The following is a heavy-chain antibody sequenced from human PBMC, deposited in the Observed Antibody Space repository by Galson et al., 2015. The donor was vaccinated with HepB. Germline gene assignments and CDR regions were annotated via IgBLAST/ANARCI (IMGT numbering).Heavy chain of an antibody. V-gene: IGHV3-23*01. D-gene: IGHD1-1*01. Sequence: SLRLSCAASGFTFSSYAMSWVRQAPGKGLEWVSAISGSGGSTYYADSVKGRFTISRDNSKNTLYLQMNSLRAEDTAVYYCAKGVVGTYYYYGMDVWGQGTTVTVSS. CDR3: AKGVVGTYYYYGMDV. CDR2: ISGSGGST. CDR1: GFTFSSYA. J-gene: IGHJ6*02.